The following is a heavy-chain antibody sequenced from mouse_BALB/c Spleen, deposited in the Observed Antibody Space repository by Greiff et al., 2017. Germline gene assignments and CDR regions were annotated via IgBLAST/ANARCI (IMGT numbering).Heavy chain of an antibody. CDR1: GFSLTSSG. Sequence: VKLQESGPGLVQPSQSLSITCTVSGFSLTSSGVHWVRQSPGKGLEWLGVIWSGGSTDYNAAFISRLSISKDNSKSHVFFKMNSLQANDTAIYYCARKITTVVPYAMDYWGQGTSVTVSS. CDR2: IWSGGST. D-gene: IGHD1-1*01. V-gene: IGHV2-2*02. J-gene: IGHJ4*01. CDR3: ARKITTVVPYAMDY.